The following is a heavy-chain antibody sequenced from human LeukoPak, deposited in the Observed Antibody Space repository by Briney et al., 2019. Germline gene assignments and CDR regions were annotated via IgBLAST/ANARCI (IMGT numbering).Heavy chain of an antibody. CDR2: IRYDGSDK. CDR1: GFTLSTYG. J-gene: IGHJ4*02. Sequence: GGSLRLSCVASGFTLSTYGMHWVRQAPGKGLEWVAFIRYDGSDKFYGDSVKGRFTTSRDNSKNTLYLQMSRLRVEGTAVYYCAKDLDCSGGTCHKAFDCWGQGTLVTVSS. D-gene: IGHD2-15*01. CDR3: AKDLDCSGGTCHKAFDC. V-gene: IGHV3-30*02.